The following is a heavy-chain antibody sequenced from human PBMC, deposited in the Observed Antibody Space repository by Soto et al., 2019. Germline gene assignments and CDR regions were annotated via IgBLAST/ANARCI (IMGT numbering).Heavy chain of an antibody. Sequence: QVKLQESGPGLVKPSETLSLTCTVSGGSISSYYWSWIRQPPGKGLEWIGYIYYGGSTNYNPSLKIRVTLSVDTSKNQFSLKLSSLTAADTAVYYCARSPGFYFDYCGQGTLVTVSS. CDR1: GGSISSYY. V-gene: IGHV4-59*01. CDR3: ARSPGFYFDY. J-gene: IGHJ4*02. CDR2: IYYGGST.